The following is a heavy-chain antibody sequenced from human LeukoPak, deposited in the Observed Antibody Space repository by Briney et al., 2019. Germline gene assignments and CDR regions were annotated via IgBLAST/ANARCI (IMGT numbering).Heavy chain of an antibody. D-gene: IGHD6-13*01. V-gene: IGHV4-38-2*02. CDR2: IYQSGST. CDR1: GYSISSGYY. J-gene: IGHJ5*02. Sequence: SETLSLTCTVSGYSISSGYYWGWIRQPPGKGLEWIGTIYQSGSTYYNPSLKSRVIISVDTSKNQFSLRLSSVTAADTAVYYCARRVAAAGTRFSDPWGQGTLVTVSS. CDR3: ARRVAAAGTRFSDP.